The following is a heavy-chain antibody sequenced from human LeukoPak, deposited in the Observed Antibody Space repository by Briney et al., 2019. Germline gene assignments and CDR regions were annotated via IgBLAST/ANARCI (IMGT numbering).Heavy chain of an antibody. D-gene: IGHD3-3*01. CDR3: AIGVVIMYYFDY. J-gene: IGHJ4*02. Sequence: ASVKVSCKASGYTFTSYDINLVRQATGQGLEWMGWMNPNSGNTGYAQKFQGRVTITRNTSISTAYMELSSLRSEDTAVYYCAIGVVIMYYFDYWGQGTLVTVSS. V-gene: IGHV1-8*03. CDR1: GYTFTSYD. CDR2: MNPNSGNT.